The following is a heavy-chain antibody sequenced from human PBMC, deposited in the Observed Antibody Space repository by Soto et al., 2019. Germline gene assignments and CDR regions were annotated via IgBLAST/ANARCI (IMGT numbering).Heavy chain of an antibody. Sequence: SETLSLTCAVSGVSISSGNWWTWVRQTPQRGLEYIGEIFHDGTANYYPSFERRVAISVDTSKNQFSLELTSVTAADTAIYYCAKERGGRDCSVTSCGLFHYGMDVWGQGTPVTVSS. V-gene: IGHV4-4*02. CDR3: AKERGGRDCSVTSCGLFHYGMDV. CDR1: GVSISSGNW. D-gene: IGHD2-2*01. CDR2: IFHDGTA. J-gene: IGHJ6*02.